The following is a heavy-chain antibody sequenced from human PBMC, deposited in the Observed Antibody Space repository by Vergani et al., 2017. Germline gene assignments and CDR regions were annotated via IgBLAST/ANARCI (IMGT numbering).Heavy chain of an antibody. J-gene: IGHJ6*02. D-gene: IGHD2-2*01. Sequence: EVQLLESGGGLVQPGGSLRLSCAASGFTFSSSAMSWVRQVPGKGLEWVSGISGSGGNTYYANSVKGRFTISRDNSKNTLYLQMNSLRADDTAVYYCSKGVYCSSTSCCECRGYYYGMGVWGQGTTVTFSS. CDR2: ISGSGGNT. CDR1: GFTFSSSA. CDR3: SKGVYCSSTSCCECRGYYYGMGV. V-gene: IGHV3-23*01.